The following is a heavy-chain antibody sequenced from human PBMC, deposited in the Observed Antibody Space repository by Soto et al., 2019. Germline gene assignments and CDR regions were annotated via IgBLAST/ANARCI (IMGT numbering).Heavy chain of an antibody. J-gene: IGHJ4*01. CDR1: GFTLSNYA. CDR3: AKTPRQWLVYFDY. D-gene: IGHD6-19*01. V-gene: IGHV3-23*01. CDR2: ISGSGGTT. Sequence: GGSLRLSCAASGFTLSNYAISWVLQASGKGLEWVSGISGSGGTTYYADSVKGRFTISRDNSKDTLHLQMNSLRAEDTAVYYCAKTPRQWLVYFDYWGHGTLVTVSS.